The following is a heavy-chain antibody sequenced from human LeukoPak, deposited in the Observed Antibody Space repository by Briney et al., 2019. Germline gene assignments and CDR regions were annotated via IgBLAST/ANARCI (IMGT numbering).Heavy chain of an antibody. CDR1: GFTFSSYA. D-gene: IGHD6-13*01. Sequence: GGSLRLSCAASGFTFSSYAMSWVRQAPGKGLEWVSGFTGSIGRTYYADSVKGRFTISRDNSKNTLYLQMNSLRAEDTAVYYCAKTFGSSWYGLFDYWGQGTLVTVSS. V-gene: IGHV3-23*01. J-gene: IGHJ4*02. CDR3: AKTFGSSWYGLFDY. CDR2: FTGSIGRT.